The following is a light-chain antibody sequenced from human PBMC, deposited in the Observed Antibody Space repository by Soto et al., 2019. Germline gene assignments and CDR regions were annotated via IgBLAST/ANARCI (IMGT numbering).Light chain of an antibody. J-gene: IGKJ3*01. CDR2: WAS. CDR1: QSVLYSSNNKNY. Sequence: DIVMTQSPDSLAVSLGERATINCKSSQSVLYSSNNKNYLAWYQQKPGQPPKLLIYWASTRESGVPDRFSGSGSGTDFTLTISSRQAEDVAVYYCQQYYSTPDTFGPGTKVDIK. V-gene: IGKV4-1*01. CDR3: QQYYSTPDT.